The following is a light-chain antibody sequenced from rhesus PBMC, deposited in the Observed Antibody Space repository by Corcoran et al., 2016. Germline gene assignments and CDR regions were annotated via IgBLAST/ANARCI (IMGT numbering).Light chain of an antibody. CDR1: QGISKY. Sequence: DIQMTQSPSSLSASVGDTVTITCQASQGISKYLAWYQQKPGNAPKLLIYAASTLQSGVPSRFSGSGSGTEFTLTISRLQPEYFATYYCQQHNSYPFTFGPGTKLDIK. V-gene: IGKV1-33*02. CDR2: AAS. J-gene: IGKJ3*01. CDR3: QQHNSYPFT.